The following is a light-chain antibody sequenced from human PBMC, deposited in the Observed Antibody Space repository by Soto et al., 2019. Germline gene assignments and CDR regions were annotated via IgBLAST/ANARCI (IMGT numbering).Light chain of an antibody. CDR2: DVI. V-gene: IGLV2-11*01. Sequence: QSALTQPRSVCWSPGQSVTISCTGTSSHVGGSNLVSWYQQHAGRAHKLVICDVIKRTSGVHDRFSGYKSGNTASLTISGLQVEDEADYYCCSYADNSLGVFGGGTKVTVL. J-gene: IGLJ3*02. CDR3: CSYADNSLGV. CDR1: SSHVGGSNL.